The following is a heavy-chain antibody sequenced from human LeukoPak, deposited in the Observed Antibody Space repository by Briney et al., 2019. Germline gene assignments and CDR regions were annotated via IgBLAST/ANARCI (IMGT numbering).Heavy chain of an antibody. V-gene: IGHV3-23*01. CDR3: AKDSNWNYPLEAHPFDY. Sequence: PGGSLRLSCAASGFTFSSYAMSWVRQAPGKGLEWVSAISGSGGSTYYADSVKGRFTISRDNSKNTLYLQMNGLRAEDTAVYYCAKDSNWNYPLEAHPFDYWGQGTLVTVSS. CDR1: GFTFSSYA. J-gene: IGHJ4*02. CDR2: ISGSGGST. D-gene: IGHD1-7*01.